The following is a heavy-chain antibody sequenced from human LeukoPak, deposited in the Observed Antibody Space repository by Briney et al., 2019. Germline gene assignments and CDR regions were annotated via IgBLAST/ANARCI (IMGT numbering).Heavy chain of an antibody. D-gene: IGHD3-22*01. Sequence: SETLSLTCTVSGGSISSYYWSWIRQPPGKGLEWIGYIYYSGSTNYNPSLKSRVTISVDTSKNQFSLKLSSVTAADTAVYYCARERRITMIVVVRGPFDYWGQGTLITVSS. J-gene: IGHJ4*02. CDR1: GGSISSYY. CDR3: ARERRITMIVVVRGPFDY. V-gene: IGHV4-59*01. CDR2: IYYSGST.